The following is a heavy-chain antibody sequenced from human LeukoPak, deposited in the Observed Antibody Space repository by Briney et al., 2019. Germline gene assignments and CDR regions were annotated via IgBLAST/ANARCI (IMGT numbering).Heavy chain of an antibody. J-gene: IGHJ5*02. CDR1: GFTFSSYW. D-gene: IGHD3-22*01. Sequence: GGSLRLSCAASGFTFSSYWMSWVRQAPGKGLEWVANIKQDGSEKYYVDSVKGRFTISRDNAKNSLYLQMNSLRAEDTAVYYCAREVSSGYYNWFDPWGQGTLVTVSS. CDR2: IKQDGSEK. CDR3: AREVSSGYYNWFDP. V-gene: IGHV3-7*01.